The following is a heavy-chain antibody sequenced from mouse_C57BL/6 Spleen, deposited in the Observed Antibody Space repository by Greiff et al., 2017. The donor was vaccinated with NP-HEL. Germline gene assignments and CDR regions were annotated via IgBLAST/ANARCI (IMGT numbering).Heavy chain of an antibody. CDR3: ARYDGYHAMDY. CDR1: GYTFTDYY. D-gene: IGHD2-3*01. CDR2: INPNNGGT. Sequence: VQLQQSGPELVKPGASVKISCKASGYTFTDYYMNWVKQSHGKSLEWIGDINPNNGGTSYNQKFKGKATLTVDKSSSTAYMELRSLTSEDSAVYYCARYDGYHAMDYWGQGTSVTVAS. V-gene: IGHV1-26*01. J-gene: IGHJ4*01.